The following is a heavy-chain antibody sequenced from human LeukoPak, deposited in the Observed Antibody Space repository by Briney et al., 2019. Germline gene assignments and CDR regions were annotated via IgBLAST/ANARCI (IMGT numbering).Heavy chain of an antibody. J-gene: IGHJ5*02. CDR1: GYSISSGYY. CDR2: IYHSGST. CDR3: ARLSLHRGPGVP. V-gene: IGHV4-38-2*02. Sequence: SETLSLTCTVSGYSISSGYYWGWIRQPPGKGLEWIGSIYHSGSTYYNPSLKSRVTISVDTPKNQFSLKLSSVTAADTAVYYCARLSLHRGPGVPWGQGTLVTVSS. D-gene: IGHD3-10*01.